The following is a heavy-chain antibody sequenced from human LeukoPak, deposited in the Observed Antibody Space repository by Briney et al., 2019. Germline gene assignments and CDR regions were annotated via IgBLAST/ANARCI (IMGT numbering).Heavy chain of an antibody. CDR1: GYTFTSYD. Sequence: VASVKVSCKASGYTFTSYDINWVRQATGQGLEWMGWINPNSGGTNYAQKFQGWVTMTRDTSISTAYMELSRLRSDDTAVYYCARGPTQELWLDYWGQGTLVTVSS. D-gene: IGHD5-18*01. V-gene: IGHV1-2*04. CDR3: ARGPTQELWLDY. CDR2: INPNSGGT. J-gene: IGHJ4*02.